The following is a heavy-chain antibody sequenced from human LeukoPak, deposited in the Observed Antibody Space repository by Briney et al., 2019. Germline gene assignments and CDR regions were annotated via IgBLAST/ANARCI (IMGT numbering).Heavy chain of an antibody. CDR3: ARAYYGSGSYLNAFDI. D-gene: IGHD3-10*01. V-gene: IGHV1-18*01. Sequence: VASVKVSCKASGYTFTSYGISWLRQAPGQGLEWMGWISAYNGNTNYAQKLQGRVTMTTDTSTSTAYMELRSLRSDDTAVYYCARAYYGSGSYLNAFDIWGQGTMVTVSS. CDR1: GYTFTSYG. CDR2: ISAYNGNT. J-gene: IGHJ3*02.